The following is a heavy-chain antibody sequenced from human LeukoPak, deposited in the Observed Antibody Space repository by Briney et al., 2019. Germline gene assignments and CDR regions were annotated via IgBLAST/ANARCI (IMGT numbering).Heavy chain of an antibody. J-gene: IGHJ4*02. D-gene: IGHD5-24*01. CDR2: IHHSGST. CDR3: ARDRVDGHNSGPFDC. CDR1: GGSISSYY. V-gene: IGHV4-59*01. Sequence: LETLSLTCTFSGGSISSYYWSWIRQPPGKGLEWIGYIHHSGSTNYNPSLKSRVTILVDTSKNQFSLNLSSVTAADTAVYYCARDRVDGHNSGPFDCWGQGTLVTVSS.